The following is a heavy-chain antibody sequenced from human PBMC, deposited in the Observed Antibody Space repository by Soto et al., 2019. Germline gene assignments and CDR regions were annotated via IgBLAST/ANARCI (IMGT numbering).Heavy chain of an antibody. CDR2: ITYNGDTI. CDR3: ARLRPTNTGGTFDI. CDR1: GFTFSDYY. V-gene: IGHV3-11*01. Sequence: QVQLVESGGGLVKPGGSLRLSCAASGFTFSDYYMTWIRQAPGKGLEWLSYITYNGDTIYYADCVKGRFTISRDNPHNSLYLEMNILRAEDTAIYYCARLRPTNTGGTFDIWGQGTMVTVSS. D-gene: IGHD3-16*01. J-gene: IGHJ3*02.